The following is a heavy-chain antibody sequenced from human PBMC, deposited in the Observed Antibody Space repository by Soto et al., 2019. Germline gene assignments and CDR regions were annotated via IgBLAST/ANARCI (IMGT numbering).Heavy chain of an antibody. Sequence: EVQLLESGGGLVQPGGSLRLSCAASGFTFSSYAMNWVRQAPGKGLEWVSGISVGGGNTYYADSVKGRFTISRDNSQNTLYLQMNSLRAEDTAVYFCAKRAGGSSVPFDYWGQGTLVTVSS. CDR1: GFTFSSYA. CDR3: AKRAGGSSVPFDY. V-gene: IGHV3-23*01. J-gene: IGHJ4*02. D-gene: IGHD3-16*01. CDR2: ISVGGGNT.